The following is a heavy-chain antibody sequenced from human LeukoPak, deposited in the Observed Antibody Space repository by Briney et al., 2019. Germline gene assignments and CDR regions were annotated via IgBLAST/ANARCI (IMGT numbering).Heavy chain of an antibody. Sequence: HPGGSLRLSCAASGFTFSSYGMSWVRQAPGKGLEWVSAISGSGGSTYYADSVKGRFTISRDNSKNTLYLQMNSLRPEDAAVYYCAKAPVTTCRGAFCYPFDYWVLGTLVTVSS. CDR1: GFTFSSYG. CDR3: AKAPVTTCRGAFCYPFDY. V-gene: IGHV3-23*01. CDR2: ISGSGGST. J-gene: IGHJ4*02. D-gene: IGHD2-15*01.